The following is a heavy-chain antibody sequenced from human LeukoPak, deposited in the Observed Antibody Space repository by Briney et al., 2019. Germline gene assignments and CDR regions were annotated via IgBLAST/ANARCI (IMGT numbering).Heavy chain of an antibody. J-gene: IGHJ2*01. CDR2: ISAGSGIV. CDR3: TKDLGLRRMI. Sequence: GGSLRLSCAASGLSLSSNNMHWVRQAPGGGLEWLSYISAGSGIVFSADSVKGRFSISRDNARESLFLQMNSLRVDDTAVYYCTKDLGLRRMIWGRGTLVIVSS. V-gene: IGHV3-48*04. CDR1: GLSLSSNN. D-gene: IGHD1-14*01.